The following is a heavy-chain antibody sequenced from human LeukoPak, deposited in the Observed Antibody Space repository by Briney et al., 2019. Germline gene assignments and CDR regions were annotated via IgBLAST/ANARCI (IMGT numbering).Heavy chain of an antibody. V-gene: IGHV4-4*07. D-gene: IGHD1-26*01. J-gene: IGHJ4*02. CDR3: ARDGTSGSGSLPY. CDR1: GGSISSYY. CDR2: IYTSGST. Sequence: PSETLSLTCTVSGGSISSYYWSWIRQPAGKGLEWIGRIYTSGSTNYNPSLKSRITISLDTSKNQFSLKLSSVTAADTAVYYCARDGTSGSGSLPYWGQGTLVTVSS.